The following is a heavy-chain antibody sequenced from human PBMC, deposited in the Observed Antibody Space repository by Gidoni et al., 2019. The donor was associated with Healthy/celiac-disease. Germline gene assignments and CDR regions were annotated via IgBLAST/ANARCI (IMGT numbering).Heavy chain of an antibody. J-gene: IGHJ4*02. V-gene: IGHV3-48*04. CDR3: ARLWFGESIDY. D-gene: IGHD3-10*01. Sequence: EVQLVESGGGLVQPGGSLRLSCAASGFTFSSYSMNWVRQAQGKGLEWVSYISSSSSTIYYADSVKGRFTISRDNAKNSLYLQMNSLRAEDTAVYYCARLWFGESIDYWGQGTLVTVSS. CDR1: GFTFSSYS. CDR2: ISSSSSTI.